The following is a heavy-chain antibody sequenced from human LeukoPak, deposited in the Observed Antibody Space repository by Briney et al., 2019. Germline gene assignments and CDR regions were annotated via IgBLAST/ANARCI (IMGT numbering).Heavy chain of an antibody. CDR1: GFTFSSYT. CDR3: ARVLNSHRTNWNVEE. CDR2: ISYDGSNK. Sequence: GGSLRLSCAASGFTFSSYTMHWVRQAPGKGLEWVALISYDGSNKYYADSVKGRFTISRDNSKNTLYLQMNSLRSEDTAVYYCARVLNSHRTNWNVEEWGQGTLVTVSS. J-gene: IGHJ4*02. V-gene: IGHV3-30*04. D-gene: IGHD1-1*01.